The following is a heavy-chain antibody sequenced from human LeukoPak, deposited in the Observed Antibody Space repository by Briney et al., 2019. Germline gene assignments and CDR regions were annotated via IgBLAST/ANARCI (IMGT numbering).Heavy chain of an antibody. J-gene: IGHJ4*02. V-gene: IGHV4-34*01. CDR2: INHSGST. CDR3: AGGPIFIRVRGHITYFDY. Sequence: PSETLSLTCAVYGGSFSGYYWSWIRQPPGKGLEWIGQINHSGSTNYNPSLKSRVTISVDTSKNHFSLRLSSVTAADTALYYCAGGPIFIRVRGHITYFDYWGQGTLVTVSS. CDR1: GGSFSGYY. D-gene: IGHD3-10*01.